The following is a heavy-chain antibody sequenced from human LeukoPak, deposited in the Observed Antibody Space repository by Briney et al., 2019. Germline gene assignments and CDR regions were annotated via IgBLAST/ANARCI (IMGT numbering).Heavy chain of an antibody. CDR2: INPGGGSP. J-gene: IGHJ4*02. D-gene: IGHD4-17*01. Sequence: ASVKVSCKASGYTFTNYYIHWVRQAPGQGLEWIGIINPGGGSPSYAQKFQGRVTMTRDTSTSTVYMELSSLRSEDTAVCYCVRDSGDSTLVSFDYWGQGTLVSVSS. CDR3: VRDSGDSTLVSFDY. CDR1: GYTFTNYY. V-gene: IGHV1-46*01.